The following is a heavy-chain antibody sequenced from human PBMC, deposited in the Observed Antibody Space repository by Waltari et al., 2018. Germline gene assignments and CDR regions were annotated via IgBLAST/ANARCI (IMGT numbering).Heavy chain of an antibody. D-gene: IGHD3-3*01. CDR2: IYYSGST. Sequence: QVQLQESGPGLVKPSETLSLTCTVSGGSISSYYWSWIRQPPGKGLEWIGYIYYSGSTNYNPSLKSRVTISVDTSKNQFSLKLSSVTAADTAVYYCAREQAYYDFWSGPAGAFDIWGQGTMVTVSS. CDR1: GGSISSYY. CDR3: AREQAYYDFWSGPAGAFDI. V-gene: IGHV4-59*01. J-gene: IGHJ3*02.